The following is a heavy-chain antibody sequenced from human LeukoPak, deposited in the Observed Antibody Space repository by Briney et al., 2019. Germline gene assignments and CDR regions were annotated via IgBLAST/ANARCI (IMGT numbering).Heavy chain of an antibody. CDR1: GFTLNTYN. D-gene: IGHD3-3*01. Sequence: GGSLRLSCAASGFTLNTYNMNWVRQAPGKGLEWVSSISSSSSYLFFADSVKGRFSISRDNAKNSLYLQMNSLRAEDTAVYYCAREYYDFWSGYPLDYWGQGTLVTVSP. CDR3: AREYYDFWSGYPLDY. V-gene: IGHV3-21*01. CDR2: ISSSSSYL. J-gene: IGHJ4*02.